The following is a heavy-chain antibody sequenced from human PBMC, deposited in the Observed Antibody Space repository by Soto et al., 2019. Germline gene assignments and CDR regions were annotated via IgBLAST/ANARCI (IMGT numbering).Heavy chain of an antibody. Sequence: GASVKVSCKASGYTFTSYGISWVRQAPGQGLEWMGWISAYNGNTNYAQKLQGRVTMTTDTSTSTAYMELRSLRSDDTAVYYCARDQVLRQQLDECGMDVWGQGTTGTVSS. CDR3: ARDQVLRQQLDECGMDV. CDR1: GYTFTSYG. D-gene: IGHD6-13*01. V-gene: IGHV1-18*04. J-gene: IGHJ6*02. CDR2: ISAYNGNT.